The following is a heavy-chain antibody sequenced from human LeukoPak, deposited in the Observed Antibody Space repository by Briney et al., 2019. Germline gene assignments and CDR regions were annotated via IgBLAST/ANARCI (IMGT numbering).Heavy chain of an antibody. Sequence: SETLSLTCAVYDGSFSSYYWTWIRQPPGKGLEWIGEINHSGITDYRPSLKSRVTISLDTSKNQFSLKLTSVTTADTAVYYCARDGGSNNYWFDPWGQGTLVTVSS. J-gene: IGHJ5*02. CDR1: DGSFSSYY. CDR3: ARDGGSNNYWFDP. D-gene: IGHD4-23*01. V-gene: IGHV4-34*01. CDR2: INHSGIT.